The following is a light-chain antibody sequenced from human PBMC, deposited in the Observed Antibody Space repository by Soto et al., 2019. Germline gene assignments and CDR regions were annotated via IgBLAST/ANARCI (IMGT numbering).Light chain of an antibody. Sequence: DFEMTQSPSSLSAFVGDRVTMTCRASQSIGIYLNWYQQKPGKAPNLLIYAASTLQSGVPSRFGGSGSGTDFTLTISSLRPEDFATYYCQLTYSTRGTFGGGTKVDI. V-gene: IGKV1-39*01. J-gene: IGKJ4*01. CDR1: QSIGIY. CDR3: QLTYSTRGT. CDR2: AAS.